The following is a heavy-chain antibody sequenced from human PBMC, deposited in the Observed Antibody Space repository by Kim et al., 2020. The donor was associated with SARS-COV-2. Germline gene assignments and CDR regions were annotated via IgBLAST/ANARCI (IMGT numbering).Heavy chain of an antibody. D-gene: IGHD4-4*01. V-gene: IGHV3-23*01. CDR1: GFSFGDYA. Sequence: GGSLRLSCAASGFSFGDYAMSWVRQAPGQGLEWVSSIRGNSDGTFSAASVRGRFATSRDNSKNTLYLQMNNLKAEDTALYYCVKDRSDYSHPYIHLGMDVWGQGITVTVSS. CDR2: IRGNSDGT. CDR3: VKDRSDYSHPYIHLGMDV. J-gene: IGHJ6*02.